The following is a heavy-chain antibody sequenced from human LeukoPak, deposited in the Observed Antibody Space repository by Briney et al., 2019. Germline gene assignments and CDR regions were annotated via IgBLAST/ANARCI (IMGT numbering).Heavy chain of an antibody. CDR1: GYSFTSYW. V-gene: IGHV5-51*01. Sequence: GESLKISCKGSGYSFTSYWIGWVRQMPGKGLEWMGIIYPGDSDTSYSPSSQGQVTISADKSISTAYLQWSSLKASDTAMYYCARQQSIGGYYYYGMDVWGQGTTVTVSS. D-gene: IGHD3-10*01. CDR2: IYPGDSDT. J-gene: IGHJ6*02. CDR3: ARQQSIGGYYYYGMDV.